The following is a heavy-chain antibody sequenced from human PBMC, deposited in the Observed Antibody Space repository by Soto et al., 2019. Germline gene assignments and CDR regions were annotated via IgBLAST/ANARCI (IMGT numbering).Heavy chain of an antibody. CDR3: ATVDYGDRLEDY. D-gene: IGHD4-17*01. CDR2: ISGSGGST. J-gene: IGHJ4*02. V-gene: IGHV3-23*01. Sequence: PGGSMRLSCAASGFTFSSYAMSWVRQAPGKGLEWVSAISGSGGSTYYADSVKGRFTISRDNSKNTLYLQMNSLRAEDTAVYYCATVDYGDRLEDYWGQGTLVTVSS. CDR1: GFTFSSYA.